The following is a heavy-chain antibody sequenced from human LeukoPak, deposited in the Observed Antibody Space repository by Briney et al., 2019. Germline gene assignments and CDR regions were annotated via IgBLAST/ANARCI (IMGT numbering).Heavy chain of an antibody. D-gene: IGHD6-13*01. Sequence: GASVKVSSKASGYTFATYGFCWVRQAPGHGLEWMGWISANTGKTDYARKFQGRVTMTTDTSTSTAYMELRSLRPDDTAVYYCAKVAGDRMDYWGQGTLFTVSS. CDR2: ISANTGKT. CDR3: AKVAGDRMDY. J-gene: IGHJ4*02. CDR1: GYTFATYG. V-gene: IGHV1-18*01.